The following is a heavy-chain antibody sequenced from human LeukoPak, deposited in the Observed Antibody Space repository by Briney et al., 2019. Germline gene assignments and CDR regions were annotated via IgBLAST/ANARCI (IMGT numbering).Heavy chain of an antibody. CDR1: GGPISSGDYY. Sequence: SETLSLTCTISGGPISSGDYYWSWIRQPPGKGLEWIGYIYYSGSTYYNPSLKSRVTISVDTSMNQFSLKLSSVTAADTAVYYCARGWAIVVAFDYWGQGTLVTVSS. J-gene: IGHJ4*02. CDR3: ARGWAIVVAFDY. D-gene: IGHD3-22*01. CDR2: IYYSGST. V-gene: IGHV4-30-4*01.